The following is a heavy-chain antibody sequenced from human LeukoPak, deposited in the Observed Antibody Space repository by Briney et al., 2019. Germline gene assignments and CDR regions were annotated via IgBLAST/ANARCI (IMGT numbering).Heavy chain of an antibody. CDR3: ARDLED. CDR2: ISSDGSNK. V-gene: IGHV3-30-3*01. Sequence: GGSLRLSCAVSGFTFSTYVMHWVRQAPGKGLEWVAVISSDGSNKYHADSVKGRFTISRDNSKNTLYLQMNSLRAEDTAVYFCARDLEDWGQGTLVTVSS. J-gene: IGHJ4*02. D-gene: IGHD1-1*01. CDR1: GFTFSTYV.